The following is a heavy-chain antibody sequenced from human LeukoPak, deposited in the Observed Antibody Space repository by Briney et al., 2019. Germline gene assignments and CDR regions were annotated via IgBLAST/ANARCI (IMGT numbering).Heavy chain of an antibody. D-gene: IGHD6-19*01. CDR3: ARAAIAVAGDYHYHYMDV. CDR2: ISPNGADT. CDR1: GYTFNGHY. V-gene: IGHV1-2*02. J-gene: IGHJ6*03. Sequence: ASVKVSCKASGYTFNGHYMHWVRQAPGQGLEWMGWISPNGADTDYAQRFQGRVTMTRDTSISTAYMELCRLRSDDTAVYYCARAAIAVAGDYHYHYMDVWGKGTTVTVSS.